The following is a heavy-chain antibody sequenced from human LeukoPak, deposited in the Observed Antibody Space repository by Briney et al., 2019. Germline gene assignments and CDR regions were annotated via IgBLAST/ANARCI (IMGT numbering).Heavy chain of an antibody. D-gene: IGHD4-23*01. CDR3: ARDFSYGGPVTYYYYYGMDV. CDR2: ISSSGSTI. J-gene: IGHJ6*02. CDR1: GFTFSDYY. V-gene: IGHV3-11*04. Sequence: PGGSLRLSCAASGFTFSDYYMSWIRQAPGKGLEWVSYISSSGSTIYYADSVKGRFTISRDNAKNSLYLQMNSLRAEDTAVYYCARDFSYGGPVTYYYYYGMDVWGQGTTVTVSS.